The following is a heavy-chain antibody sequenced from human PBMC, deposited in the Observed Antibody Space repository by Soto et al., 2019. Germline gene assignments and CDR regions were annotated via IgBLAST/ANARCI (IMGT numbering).Heavy chain of an antibody. CDR1: GGSISSYY. CDR3: AKFRGAPRSSYYFDY. J-gene: IGHJ4*02. D-gene: IGHD1-26*01. Sequence: PSETLSLTCTVSGGSISSYYWSWIRQPPGKGLEWIGYIYYSGSTNYNPSLKSRVTISVDTSKNQFSLKLSAVTAADTAVYYCAKFRGAPRSSYYFDYWGQGTLVTVSS. V-gene: IGHV4-59*01. CDR2: IYYSGST.